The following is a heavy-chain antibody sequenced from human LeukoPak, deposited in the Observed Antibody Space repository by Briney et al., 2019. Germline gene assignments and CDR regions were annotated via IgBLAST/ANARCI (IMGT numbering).Heavy chain of an antibody. CDR3: ARALGDYDFWSGTPTYDAFDI. Sequence: SQTLSLTCTVSGGSISSGDYYLSWIRQPPGKGLEWIGYIYYSGSTYYNPSLKSRVTISVDTSKNQFSLKLSSVTAADTAVYYCARALGDYDFWSGTPTYDAFDIWGQGTMVTVSS. CDR2: IYYSGST. CDR1: GGSISSGDYY. V-gene: IGHV4-30-4*08. J-gene: IGHJ3*02. D-gene: IGHD3-3*01.